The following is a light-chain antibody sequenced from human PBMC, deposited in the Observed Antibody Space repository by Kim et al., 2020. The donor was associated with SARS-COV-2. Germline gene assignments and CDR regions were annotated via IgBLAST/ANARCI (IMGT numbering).Light chain of an antibody. CDR3: QQRSNWPLT. Sequence: SAPGQRATLSCRTSHSVSNYLFWYQQQPSLVPRVPIYDASDRATGIPARFSGSGSEADFNLTISSLEPDDLAIYDCQQRSNWPLTFGGGTKVEI. CDR2: DAS. V-gene: IGKV3-11*01. CDR1: HSVSNY. J-gene: IGKJ4*01.